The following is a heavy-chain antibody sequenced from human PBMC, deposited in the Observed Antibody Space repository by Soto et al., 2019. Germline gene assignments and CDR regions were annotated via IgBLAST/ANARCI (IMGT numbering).Heavy chain of an antibody. CDR3: ARDYGDYAFDY. CDR2: INHSGST. J-gene: IGHJ4*02. D-gene: IGHD4-17*01. CDR1: GGSFSGYY. V-gene: IGHV4-34*01. Sequence: SETLSLTCAVYGGSFSGYYWSWIRQPPGKGLEWIGEINHSGSTNYNPSLKSRVTISVDTSQNQFSLKLSSVTAADTAVYYCARDYGDYAFDYWGQGTLVTVSS.